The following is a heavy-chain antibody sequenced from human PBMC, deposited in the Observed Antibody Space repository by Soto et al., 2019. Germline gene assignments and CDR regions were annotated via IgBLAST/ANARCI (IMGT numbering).Heavy chain of an antibody. J-gene: IGHJ6*02. CDR1: GDSVSSNSAA. CDR2: TYYRSKWYN. Sequence: KQSPTLSLTCAISGDSVSSNSAAWNWIRQSPSRGLEWLGRTYYRSKWYNDYAVSVKSRITINPDTSKNQFSLQLNSVTPEDTAVYYCARGLNWNYFFYYYGMDVWGQGTTVTVSS. V-gene: IGHV6-1*01. CDR3: ARGLNWNYFFYYYGMDV. D-gene: IGHD1-7*01.